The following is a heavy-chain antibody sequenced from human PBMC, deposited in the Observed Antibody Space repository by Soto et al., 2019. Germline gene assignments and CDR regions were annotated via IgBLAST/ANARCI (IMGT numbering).Heavy chain of an antibody. Sequence: PGGSLRLSCAASAFPFRSYTMHWVRQSPGKGLEWVATISYDGSKTNYADSVRGRFTISRDNSKSTLFLQMDSLRPEDTAVYSCARDRDSSYFTHPYYFDSWGQGTLVTVSS. CDR3: ARDRDSSYFTHPYYFDS. CDR2: ISYDGSKT. CDR1: AFPFRSYT. J-gene: IGHJ4*02. V-gene: IGHV3-30*04. D-gene: IGHD3-16*01.